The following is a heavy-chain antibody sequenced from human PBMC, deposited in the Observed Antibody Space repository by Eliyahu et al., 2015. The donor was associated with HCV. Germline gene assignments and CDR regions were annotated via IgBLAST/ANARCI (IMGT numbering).Heavy chain of an antibody. V-gene: IGHV3-23*01. D-gene: IGHD3-10*01. CDR1: GSTFSGHA. Sequence: EVQVLESGGGLVQPGGSLRLSCVVSGSTFSGHAMAWVRQSPGKGLEWVSTIDRSGTSIHYADSVKGRFTISRDNSKNTQYLQMNSLRAEDTAIYFCAKLRGIGAWSFDYWGQGTLVTVSS. CDR3: AKLRGIGAWSFDY. J-gene: IGHJ4*02. CDR2: IDRSGTSI.